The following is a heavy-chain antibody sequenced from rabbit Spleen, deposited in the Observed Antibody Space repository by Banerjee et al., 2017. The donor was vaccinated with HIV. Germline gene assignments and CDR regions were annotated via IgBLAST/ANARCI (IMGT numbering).Heavy chain of an antibody. V-gene: IGHV1S45*01. D-gene: IGHD1-1*01. Sequence: QEQLEESGGDLVKPEGSLTLTCTASGFSFSNNYVMCWVRQAPGKGPEWIACIYAGSSGSTWYASWAKGRFTISRTSSTTVTLQMTSLTAADTATYFCARSTTTSDRLNLWGPGTLVTVS. J-gene: IGHJ4*01. CDR1: GFSFSNNYV. CDR2: IYAGSSGST. CDR3: ARSTTTSDRLNL.